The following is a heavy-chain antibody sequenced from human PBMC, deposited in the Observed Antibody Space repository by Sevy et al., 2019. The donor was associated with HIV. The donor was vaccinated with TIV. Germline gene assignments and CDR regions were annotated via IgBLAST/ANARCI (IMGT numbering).Heavy chain of an antibody. V-gene: IGHV3-33*01. CDR1: QFNFDTYA. Sequence: GGSLRLSCVASQFNFDTYAIHWVRQAPGKGLEWVAMIWYDGSSKDYAESVKGRFAISGNNSQNMAFLQMNSLRAEDTGVYYCATNMVHAGAYDTYFNFWGQGSLVTVSS. CDR3: ATNMVHAGAYDTYFNF. D-gene: IGHD3-10*01. CDR2: IWYDGSSK. J-gene: IGHJ4*02.